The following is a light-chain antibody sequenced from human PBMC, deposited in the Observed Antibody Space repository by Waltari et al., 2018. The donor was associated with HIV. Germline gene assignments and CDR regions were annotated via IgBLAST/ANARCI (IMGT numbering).Light chain of an antibody. CDR3: SSYTTSSTGV. J-gene: IGLJ1*01. CDR2: EVN. Sequence: QSALTQPASVSGSPGQSITISCTGTSSDVGGYNYVPWYQQHPGKAPKFMIYEVNNRPSGVSNRFSGSKSGNTASLTISGLQAEDEADYYCSSYTTSSTGVFGTGTKVTVL. V-gene: IGLV2-14*01. CDR1: SSDVGGYNY.